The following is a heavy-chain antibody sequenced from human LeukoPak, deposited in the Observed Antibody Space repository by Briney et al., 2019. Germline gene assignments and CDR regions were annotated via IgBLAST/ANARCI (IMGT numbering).Heavy chain of an antibody. CDR2: ISSSSSYI. V-gene: IGHV3-21*01. CDR1: GFTFSSYS. CDR3: ARRLEPLHFDY. J-gene: IGHJ4*02. D-gene: IGHD1-1*01. Sequence: GGSQRLSCAASGFTFSSYSMNWVRQAPGKGLEWVSSISSSSSYIYYADSVKGRFTISRDNAKNSLYLQMNSLRAEDTAVYYCARRLEPLHFDYWGQGTLVTVSS.